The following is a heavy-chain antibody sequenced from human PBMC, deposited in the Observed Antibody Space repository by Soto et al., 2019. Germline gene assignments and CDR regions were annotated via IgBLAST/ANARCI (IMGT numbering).Heavy chain of an antibody. V-gene: IGHV4-39*01. CDR2: RLYSGSI. J-gene: IGHJ5*02. CDR1: GASVSYTSYY. Sequence: QIQLQESGPGLVKPSETLSLTCSVSGASVSYTSYYWGWIRQPPGKGLQWIGSRLYSGSIEYSPYLKGRVTMSVDMSQIRVSLSLRSATAADTAVYYCGRHSHMLNNWFDPWGPGTLGTVSS. CDR3: GRHSHMLNNWFDP. D-gene: IGHD3-10*02.